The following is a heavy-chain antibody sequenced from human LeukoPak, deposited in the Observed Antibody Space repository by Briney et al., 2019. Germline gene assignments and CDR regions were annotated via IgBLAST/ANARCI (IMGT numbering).Heavy chain of an antibody. J-gene: IGHJ5*02. D-gene: IGHD6-19*01. Sequence: PSETLSLTCTVSGGSISSSSYYWGWIRQPPGKGLEWIGSIYYSGSTYYNPSLKSRVTISVDTSKNQFSLKLSSVTAADTAVYYCARQSGYSSGVNWFDPWGQGTLVTVSS. V-gene: IGHV4-39*01. CDR3: ARQSGYSSGVNWFDP. CDR1: GGSISSSSYY. CDR2: IYYSGST.